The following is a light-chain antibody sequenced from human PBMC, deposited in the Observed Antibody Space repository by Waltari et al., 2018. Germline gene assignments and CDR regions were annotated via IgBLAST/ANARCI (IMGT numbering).Light chain of an antibody. CDR3: SSFTSRHLYV. V-gene: IGLV2-14*01. CDR2: EVN. CDR1: SSAGGGYNY. Sequence: QSTLTQPAPVSGSPGQSITISCTGSSSAGGGYNYVSWYQQYPGKVPKIMIYEVNNRPSGVSSRFSGSKSGNTASLTISGLQADDEADYYCSSFTSRHLYVFGTGTAVTVL. J-gene: IGLJ1*01.